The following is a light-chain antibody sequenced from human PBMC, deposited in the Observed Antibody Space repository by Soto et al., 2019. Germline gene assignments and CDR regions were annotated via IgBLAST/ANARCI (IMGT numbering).Light chain of an antibody. CDR1: SSDVGAYDY. CDR2: EVS. J-gene: IGLJ1*01. CDR3: SSYTTSSTRV. Sequence: QSALTQPASVSGSPGQSITISCTGTSSDVGAYDYVSWYQQHPDKAPKLMIYEVSYRPSGVSNRFSGSKSVNTATLTISGLQAEDEADYYCSSYTTSSTRVFGTGTKLNVL. V-gene: IGLV2-14*03.